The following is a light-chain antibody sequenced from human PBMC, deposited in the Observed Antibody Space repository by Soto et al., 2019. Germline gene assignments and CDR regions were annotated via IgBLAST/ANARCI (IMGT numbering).Light chain of an antibody. CDR1: QSISSW. Sequence: DIQMTQSPSTLSASVGYRVTITCRASQSISSWLAWYQQKPGKAPKLLIYDASSLQSGVPSRFSGSGSGTDFTLTISSLQPEDFATYYCQQSYSTPFTFGQGTRLEIK. J-gene: IGKJ5*01. CDR2: DAS. V-gene: IGKV1-39*01. CDR3: QQSYSTPFT.